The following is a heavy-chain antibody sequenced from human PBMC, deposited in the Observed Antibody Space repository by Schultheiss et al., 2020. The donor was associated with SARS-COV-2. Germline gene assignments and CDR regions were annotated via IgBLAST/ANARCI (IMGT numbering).Heavy chain of an antibody. CDR3: VRDDNFDV. D-gene: IGHD3-22*01. CDR2: IYSGGTT. CDR1: GFTFSNAW. V-gene: IGHV3-53*01. J-gene: IGHJ3*01. Sequence: GGSLRLSCAASGFTFSNAWMSWVRQAPGKGLEWVSIIYSGGTTYYAESVKGRFTISRDNSKNTLYLQMNSLRVEDTAMYYCVRDDNFDVWGQGTMVTVSS.